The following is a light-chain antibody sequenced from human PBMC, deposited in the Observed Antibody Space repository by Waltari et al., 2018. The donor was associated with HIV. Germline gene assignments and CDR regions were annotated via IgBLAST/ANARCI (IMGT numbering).Light chain of an antibody. V-gene: IGLV1-40*01. Sequence: QSVLTQPPSVSGAPGQRVTLSCTGSSPNIGAGYDVHWYQQLPGTAPKLLIFTNNNRPSGVPDRFSGSKSGTSASLAITGLQAEDEADYYCQSYDTSLSAWVFGGGTKLTVL. CDR1: SPNIGAGYD. CDR2: TNN. J-gene: IGLJ3*02. CDR3: QSYDTSLSAWV.